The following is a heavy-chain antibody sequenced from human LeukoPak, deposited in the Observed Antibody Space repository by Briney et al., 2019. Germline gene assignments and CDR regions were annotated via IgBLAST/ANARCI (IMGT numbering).Heavy chain of an antibody. D-gene: IGHD6-13*01. CDR2: INWNGGST. V-gene: IGHV3-20*04. CDR3: AREASYSSSWATFDF. J-gene: IGHJ4*02. Sequence: GGSLRLSCGASGFTFDDYGMSWVRQAPGKGLEWVSGINWNGGSTGYAESVKGRFTISRDNATNSLYLQMNSLRAEDTAVYYCAREASYSSSWATFDFWGQGILVTVSS. CDR1: GFTFDDYG.